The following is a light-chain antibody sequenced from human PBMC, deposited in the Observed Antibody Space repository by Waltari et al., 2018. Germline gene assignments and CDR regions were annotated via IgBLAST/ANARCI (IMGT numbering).Light chain of an antibody. CDR3: QQYYGYTWS. Sequence: IVLTQSPYSLAVSLCERATIICKSSQSVLYSSNNKNYLAWYQQKPGQPPKLLIYWASTRESGVPDRFSGFGSGTDFTLTISTLQAEDVAVYYCQQYYGYTWSFGQGTKVEIK. CDR2: WAS. CDR1: QSVLYSSNNKNY. J-gene: IGKJ1*01. V-gene: IGKV4-1*01.